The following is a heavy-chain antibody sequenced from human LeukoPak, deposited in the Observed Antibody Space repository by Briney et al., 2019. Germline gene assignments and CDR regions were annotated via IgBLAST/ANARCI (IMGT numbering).Heavy chain of an antibody. D-gene: IGHD2-8*01. V-gene: IGHV1-69*04. CDR3: ARGLNALPGDAFDI. J-gene: IGHJ3*02. CDR1: GGTFSSYA. Sequence: SVKVSCKASGGTFSSYAISWVRQAPGQGLEWMGRIIPILGIANYAQKFQGRVTITADKSTSTAYMELSSLRSEDTAVYYCARGLNALPGDAFDIWGQGTMVTVSS. CDR2: IIPILGIA.